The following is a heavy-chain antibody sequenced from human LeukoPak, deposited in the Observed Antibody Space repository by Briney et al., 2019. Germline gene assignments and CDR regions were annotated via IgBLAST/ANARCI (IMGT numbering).Heavy chain of an antibody. D-gene: IGHD3-22*01. CDR3: ARGAHYHDSSQGYDY. CDR2: INPNSGGT. V-gene: IGHV1-2*02. Sequence: AASVTVSFNASGYTFTVYYMHWVRQAPGQGLEWMGWINPNSGGTNYAQKFQGRVTMTRDTSISTAYMELSRLRSDDTAVCYCARGAHYHDSSQGYDYWGQGTLVTVSS. CDR1: GYTFTVYY. J-gene: IGHJ4*02.